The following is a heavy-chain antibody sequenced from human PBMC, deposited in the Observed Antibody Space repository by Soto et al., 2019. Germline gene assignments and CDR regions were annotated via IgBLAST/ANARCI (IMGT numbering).Heavy chain of an antibody. Sequence: SVKVSCKASGGTFSSYTISWVRQAPGQGLEWMGMIIPIDGIRNYAQKFQGRVSITRDTSTSTVYMELSSLRSDDTAVYYCAREARIGKPYYYYYMDVWGKGTTVTVSS. V-gene: IGHV1-69*04. J-gene: IGHJ6*03. D-gene: IGHD2-21*01. CDR2: IIPIDGIR. CDR3: AREARIGKPYYYYYMDV. CDR1: GGTFSSYT.